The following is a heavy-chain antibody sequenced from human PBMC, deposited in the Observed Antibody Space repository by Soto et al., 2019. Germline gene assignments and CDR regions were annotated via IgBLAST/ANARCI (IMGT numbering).Heavy chain of an antibody. Sequence: GGSLRLSCAASGFTFSSYAMSWVRQAPGKGLEWVSAISGSGGSTYYADSVKGRFTISKDNSKNTLYLQMNSLRAEDTAVYYCAISRGYCSGGSCYSWGQGTLVTVSS. CDR1: GFTFSSYA. J-gene: IGHJ4*02. CDR3: AISRGYCSGGSCYS. V-gene: IGHV3-23*01. D-gene: IGHD2-15*01. CDR2: ISGSGGST.